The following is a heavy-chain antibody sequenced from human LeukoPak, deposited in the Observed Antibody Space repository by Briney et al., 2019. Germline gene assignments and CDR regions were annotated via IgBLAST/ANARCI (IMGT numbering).Heavy chain of an antibody. Sequence: GASVKVSCKASGYTFTSYGISWVRQAPGQGLEWMGWISAYNGNTNYAQKLQGRVTMTTDTSTSTAYMELRSLRSDDTAVYYCARGLPANIVLVPAAGGSWFDPWGQGTLVTVSS. CDR1: GYTFTSYG. J-gene: IGHJ5*02. CDR2: ISAYNGNT. CDR3: ARGLPANIVLVPAAGGSWFDP. V-gene: IGHV1-18*01. D-gene: IGHD2-2*01.